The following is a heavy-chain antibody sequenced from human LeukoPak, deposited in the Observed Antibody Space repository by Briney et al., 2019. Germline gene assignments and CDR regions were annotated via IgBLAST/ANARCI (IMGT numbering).Heavy chain of an antibody. CDR2: IDHSGST. CDR3: ARGRRNSSSWYRKWFDP. D-gene: IGHD6-13*01. V-gene: IGHV4-34*01. CDR1: GGSFSGYY. J-gene: IGHJ5*02. Sequence: PSETLTLTCAVYGGSFSGYYRSWIRQPPGKGLEWIGEIDHSGSTNYNPSLKSRVTISVDTSKNQFSLKLSSVTAADTAVYYCARGRRNSSSWYRKWFDPWGQGTLVTVSS.